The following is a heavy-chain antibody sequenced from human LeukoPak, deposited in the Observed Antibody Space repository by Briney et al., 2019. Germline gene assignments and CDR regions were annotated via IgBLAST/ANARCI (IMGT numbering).Heavy chain of an antibody. J-gene: IGHJ2*01. V-gene: IGHV4-34*01. CDR2: INHSGST. Sequence: SETLSLTCAVYGGSFSGYYWSWIRQPPGKGLEWIGEINHSGSTNYNPSLKSRVTISVDTSKNQFSLTLSSVTAADTAVYYCARVLPESRSWFRYFDLWGRGTLVTVSS. CDR1: GGSFSGYY. CDR3: ARVLPESRSWFRYFDL. D-gene: IGHD6-13*01.